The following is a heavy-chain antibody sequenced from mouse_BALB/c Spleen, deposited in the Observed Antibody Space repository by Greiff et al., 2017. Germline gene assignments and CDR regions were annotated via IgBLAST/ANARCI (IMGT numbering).Heavy chain of an antibody. CDR1: GYTFTSYW. D-gene: IGHD2-2*01. Sequence: VQLQQSGAELVKPGASVKLSCKASGYTFTSYWMHWVKQRPGQGLEWIGEINPSNGRTNYNEKFKSKATLTVDKSSSTAYMQLSSLTSEDSAVYYCARGGYGYDWGQGTTLTVSS. J-gene: IGHJ2*01. CDR3: ARGGYGYD. CDR2: INPSNGRT. V-gene: IGHV1S81*02.